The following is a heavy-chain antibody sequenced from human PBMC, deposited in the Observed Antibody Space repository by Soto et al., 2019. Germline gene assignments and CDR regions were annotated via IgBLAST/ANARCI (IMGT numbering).Heavy chain of an antibody. CDR1: GFTVSSNY. V-gene: IGHV3-53*01. CDR3: ARVAARTYYYYYGMDV. Sequence: LRLSCAASGFTVSSNYMSWVRQAPGKGLEWVSVIYSGGSTYYADSVKGRFTISRDNSKNTLYLQMNSLRAEDTAVYYCARVAARTYYYYYGMDVWGQGTTVTVSS. D-gene: IGHD6-6*01. CDR2: IYSGGST. J-gene: IGHJ6*02.